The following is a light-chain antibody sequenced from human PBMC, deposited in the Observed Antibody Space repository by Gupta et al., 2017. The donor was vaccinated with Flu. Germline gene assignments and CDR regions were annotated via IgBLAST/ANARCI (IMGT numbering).Light chain of an antibody. CDR2: DAS. J-gene: IGKJ5*01. CDR3: QHYDSYPIT. V-gene: IGKV1-16*02. CDR1: QDIRNR. Sequence: IQMTQSPSSLSASVGDRVTITCRASQDIRNRLDWFQQKPGEAPKPLIYDASTLQPGVPSKFSGSGSGTDFTLTISSLQPEDFATYYCQHYDSYPITFGQGTRLEIK.